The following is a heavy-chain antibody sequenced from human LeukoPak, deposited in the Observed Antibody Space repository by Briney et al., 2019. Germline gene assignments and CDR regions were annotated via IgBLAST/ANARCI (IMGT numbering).Heavy chain of an antibody. CDR2: ISSTSDTI. J-gene: IGHJ3*02. Sequence: GGSLRLSCAASGFSFSTYSMNWVRQAPGKGLEWVAFISSTSDTINYPDSVKGRFTVSRDNAQTSVYLQMNSLRAEDTAFYYCARDGVGLDIWGQGTMVSVSS. D-gene: IGHD2-8*01. V-gene: IGHV3-48*04. CDR3: ARDGVGLDI. CDR1: GFSFSTYS.